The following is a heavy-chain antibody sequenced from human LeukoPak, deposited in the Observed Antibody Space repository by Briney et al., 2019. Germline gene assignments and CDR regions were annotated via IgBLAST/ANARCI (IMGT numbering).Heavy chain of an antibody. CDR2: IKSKTDGGTT. D-gene: IGHD1-26*01. CDR3: ARDDRSELEWELSAFDI. J-gene: IGHJ3*02. V-gene: IGHV3-15*01. Sequence: GGSLRLSCAASGFTFSDAWMSWVRQAPGKGLEWVGRIKSKTDGGTTDYAAPVKGRFTISRDDSKNTLYLQMNSLRAEDTAVYYCARDDRSELEWELSAFDIWGQGTMVTVSS. CDR1: GFTFSDAW.